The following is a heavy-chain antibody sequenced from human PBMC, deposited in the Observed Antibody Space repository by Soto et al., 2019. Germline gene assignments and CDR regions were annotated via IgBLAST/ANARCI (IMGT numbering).Heavy chain of an antibody. V-gene: IGHV3-23*01. CDR3: AKADGQQWLIHHLDN. J-gene: IGHJ4*02. D-gene: IGHD6-19*01. Sequence: EVQLLESGGGVVQPGGSLRLSCVASGFNFKKFAMAWVRQAAGEGLEWVSGISCCGGSASYADSVKGRFSIARDDSKNTVSVQLNSLRVEDTAEYYCAKADGQQWLIHHLDNWGQGTLVTVS. CDR2: ISCCGGSA. CDR1: GFNFKKFA.